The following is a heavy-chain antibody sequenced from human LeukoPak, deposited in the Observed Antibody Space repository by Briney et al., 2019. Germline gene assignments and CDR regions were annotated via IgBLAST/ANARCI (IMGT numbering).Heavy chain of an antibody. CDR2: ISYDGSNK. CDR1: GFTFSSYA. D-gene: IGHD3-3*01. V-gene: IGHV3-30-3*01. J-gene: IGHJ4*02. CDR3: ARDPLRFLEWLFHFDY. Sequence: GGSLRLSCAASGFTFSSYAMHWVRQAPGKGLEWVAVISYDGSNKYYADSVKGRFTISRDNSRNTLYLQMNSLRAEDTAVYYCARDPLRFLEWLFHFDYWGQGTLVTVSS.